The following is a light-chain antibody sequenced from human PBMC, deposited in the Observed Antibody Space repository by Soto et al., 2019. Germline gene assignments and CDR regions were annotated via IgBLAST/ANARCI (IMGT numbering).Light chain of an antibody. Sequence: QSALTQPASVSGSPGQSITISCTGTSSDIGGYDYVSWYQQRPGKAPKLMIYEVRYRPSGVSNRFSGSKSGNTASLTISGLQAEDEAVYYCCSFTRTSNHYFFGSGTKVTVL. V-gene: IGLV2-14*01. CDR3: CSFTRTSNHYF. CDR2: EVR. J-gene: IGLJ1*01. CDR1: SSDIGGYDY.